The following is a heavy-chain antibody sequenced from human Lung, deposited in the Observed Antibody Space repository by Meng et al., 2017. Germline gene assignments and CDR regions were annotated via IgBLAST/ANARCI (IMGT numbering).Heavy chain of an antibody. Sequence: HVHLVQSGLEVKTPGASVKVSCKASGYTFTTYGISWLRQAPGQGLEWMGWIDPGNGNRDFAEKFQDRLTMSNDTSSSTVYMELTRLTSDDTAVYYCARDRQWLFDYWGQGALVTVSS. V-gene: IGHV1-18*01. J-gene: IGHJ4*02. CDR1: GYTFTTYG. D-gene: IGHD6-19*01. CDR3: ARDRQWLFDY. CDR2: IDPGNGNR.